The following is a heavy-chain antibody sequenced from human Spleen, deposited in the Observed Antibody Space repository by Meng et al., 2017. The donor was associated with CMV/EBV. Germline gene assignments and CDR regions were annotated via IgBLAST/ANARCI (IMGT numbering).Heavy chain of an antibody. V-gene: IGHV4-39*07. D-gene: IGHD3-22*01. Sequence: SETLSLTCTVSGGSIRINTYYWGWIRQPPGKGLEWIGSIYYSGNTYYNPSLKSRVTISVDTSKNQFSLKLTSVTAADTAVYYCARDNGNYYDSSGYRRGFDIWGQGTMVTVSS. CDR3: ARDNGNYYDSSGYRRGFDI. J-gene: IGHJ3*02. CDR2: IYYSGNT. CDR1: GGSIRINTYY.